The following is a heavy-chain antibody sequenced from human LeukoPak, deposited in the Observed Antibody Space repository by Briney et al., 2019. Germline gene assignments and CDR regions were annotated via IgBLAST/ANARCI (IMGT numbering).Heavy chain of an antibody. Sequence: SETLSLTCTVSGGSISSYYWSWIRQPPGKGLEWIGYIYYSGSTNYNPSLKSRVTISVDTSKNQFSLKLSSVTAADTAVYYCARAVLAMAFDYWGQGTLVTVSS. J-gene: IGHJ4*02. V-gene: IGHV4-59*12. CDR1: GGSISSYY. CDR3: ARAVLAMAFDY. CDR2: IYYSGST. D-gene: IGHD5-18*01.